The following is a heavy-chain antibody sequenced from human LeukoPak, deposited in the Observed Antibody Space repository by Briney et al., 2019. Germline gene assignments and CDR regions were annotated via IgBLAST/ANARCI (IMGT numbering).Heavy chain of an antibody. V-gene: IGHV4-59*01. J-gene: IGHJ4*02. CDR2: IYYSGST. D-gene: IGHD1-26*01. CDR1: GGSISSYY. Sequence: SQTLSLTCTVSGGSISSYYWSWIRQPPGKGLEWIGYIYYSGSTNYNPSLKSRVTISVDTSKNQFSLKLSSVTAADTAVYYCVLERYSGSYGYWGQGTLVTVSS. CDR3: VLERYSGSYGY.